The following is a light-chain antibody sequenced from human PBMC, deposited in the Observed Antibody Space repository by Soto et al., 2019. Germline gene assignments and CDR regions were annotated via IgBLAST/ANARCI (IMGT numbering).Light chain of an antibody. V-gene: IGLV1-44*01. CDR2: SNN. CDR1: SSNIGRNT. CDR3: AGWDDSLNGTV. J-gene: IGLJ2*01. Sequence: QSVLTQPPSASGTPGQRVTISCSGSSSNIGRNTVNWYQQLPGTAPKLLIYSNNQRPSGVPDRFSGSKSGTSGSLAISGLQSEAEADYYCAGWDDSLNGTVFGGGTKLTVL.